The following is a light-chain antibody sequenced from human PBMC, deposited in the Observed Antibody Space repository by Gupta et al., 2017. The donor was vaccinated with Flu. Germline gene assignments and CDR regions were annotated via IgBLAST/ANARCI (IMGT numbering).Light chain of an antibody. CDR1: SSDIGGYNY. Sequence: QSALTQPASVSGSPGQSITISGTGTSSDIGGYNYVSWYQQHPGKAPKLIIYEVGNRPSGVSDRFSGSKSANTASLTISGLQAEDEGDYYCSCNSYRGFNTLVFGGGTKLTVL. V-gene: IGLV2-14*01. CDR2: EVG. CDR3: SCNSYRGFNTLV. J-gene: IGLJ2*01.